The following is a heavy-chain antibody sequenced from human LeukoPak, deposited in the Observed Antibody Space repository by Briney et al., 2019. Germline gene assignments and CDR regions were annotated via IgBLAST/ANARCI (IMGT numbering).Heavy chain of an antibody. CDR3: ARKGDYWNDGAY. CDR2: ISTYNGNT. J-gene: IGHJ4*02. Sequence: ASVKVSCKASGYTFTSYGISWVRQASGQGPEWMGWISTYNGNTNYAPKLQGRVTMTTDTSTTTAYMELRSLRSDDTAVYYCARKGDYWNDGAYWGQGTLVTVSS. CDR1: GYTFTSYG. D-gene: IGHD1-1*01. V-gene: IGHV1-18*01.